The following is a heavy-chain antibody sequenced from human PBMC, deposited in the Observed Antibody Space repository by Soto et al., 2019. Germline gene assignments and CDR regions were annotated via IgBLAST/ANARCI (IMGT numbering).Heavy chain of an antibody. Sequence: QVQLEESGGGVVQPERSLRLSCAASRFTFGSYAMHWVRQAPGKGLEWVASISYDGTKKDYADSLQGRFTISRDNSKITLYLHMNSRGVEDTAVYYWAGPIVVGGGGFDYWGRGTLVTVSS. CDR3: AGPIVVGGGGFDY. V-gene: IGHV3-30-3*01. J-gene: IGHJ4*02. CDR2: ISYDGTKK. CDR1: RFTFGSYA. D-gene: IGHD2-21*01.